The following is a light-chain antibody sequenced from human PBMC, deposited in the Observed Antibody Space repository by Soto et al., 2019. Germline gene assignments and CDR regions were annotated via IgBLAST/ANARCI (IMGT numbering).Light chain of an antibody. Sequence: QSVLTQPPSVSGAPGQRVTISCTGSSSNIGAGYDVHWYQQLPGTAPKLLIYGNSNRPSGAPDRFSGSKSGTSASLAITGLQAEDEADYYCQSYDSNLSGSGVFGTGTKVTVL. CDR1: SSNIGAGYD. CDR2: GNS. J-gene: IGLJ1*01. CDR3: QSYDSNLSGSGV. V-gene: IGLV1-40*01.